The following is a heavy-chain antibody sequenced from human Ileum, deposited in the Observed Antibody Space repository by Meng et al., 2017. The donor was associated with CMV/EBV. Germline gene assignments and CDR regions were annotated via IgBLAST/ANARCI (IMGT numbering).Heavy chain of an antibody. D-gene: IGHD3-10*01. V-gene: IGHV4-34*01. CDR2: ITHSGRT. Sequence: VQLQQWGAGLLKPSETLSLTCAVFGGSFTGYYWSWFRQSPGKGLEWIGEITHSGRTSYNLSLKSRVTISVDMSKYQFSLKLTSVTAADTAIYYCARGLASGWPDYWGQGTLVTVSS. CDR1: GGSFTGYY. CDR3: ARGLASGWPDY. J-gene: IGHJ4*02.